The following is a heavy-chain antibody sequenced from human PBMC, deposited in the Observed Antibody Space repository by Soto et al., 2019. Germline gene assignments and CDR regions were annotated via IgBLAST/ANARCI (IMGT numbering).Heavy chain of an antibody. V-gene: IGHV3-30-3*01. Sequence: GGSLRLSCAASGFTFSSYAMHWVRQAPGKGLEWVAVISYDGSNKYYADSVKGRFTISRDNSKNTLYLQMNSLRAEDTAVYYCARAPYQLPGKFDYWGQGTLVTVSS. CDR2: ISYDGSNK. D-gene: IGHD2-2*01. CDR1: GFTFSSYA. J-gene: IGHJ4*02. CDR3: ARAPYQLPGKFDY.